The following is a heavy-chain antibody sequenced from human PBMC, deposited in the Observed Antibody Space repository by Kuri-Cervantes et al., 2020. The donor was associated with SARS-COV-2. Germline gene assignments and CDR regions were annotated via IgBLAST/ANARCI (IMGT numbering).Heavy chain of an antibody. J-gene: IGHJ4*02. D-gene: IGHD6-6*01. V-gene: IGHV1-69*05. CDR2: IIPIFGTA. CDR3: ARVKDSSLSYFDY. CDR1: GGTFSSYA. Sequence: SVKISCKASGGTFSSYAINWVRQAPGQGLEWMGGIIPIFGTANYEQKFQGRVTITTDEYTSTAYMQLSSLRSEDKAVYYCARVKDSSLSYFDYWGQGTLVTVSS.